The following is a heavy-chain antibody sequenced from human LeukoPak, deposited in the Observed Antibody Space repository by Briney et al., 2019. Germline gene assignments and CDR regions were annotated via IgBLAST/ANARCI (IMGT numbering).Heavy chain of an antibody. CDR2: IFHTGST. J-gene: IGHJ4*02. CDR3: ARRRDGYNFGSFYFDY. D-gene: IGHD5-24*01. V-gene: IGHV4-38-2*02. Sequence: SETLSLTCTVSGYSISDGNYWGWIRQPPGKGLEWIGSIFHTGSTYDNPSLKSRVTTSVDTSKNQFSLSLNSVTAADTAVYYCARRRDGYNFGSFYFDYWGQGILVTVSS. CDR1: GYSISDGNY.